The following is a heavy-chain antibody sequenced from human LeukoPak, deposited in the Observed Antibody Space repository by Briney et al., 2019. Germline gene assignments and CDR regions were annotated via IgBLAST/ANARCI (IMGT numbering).Heavy chain of an antibody. V-gene: IGHV4-4*07. D-gene: IGHD3-9*01. Sequence: SETLSLTCTVSGGSISSYYWSWIRQPAGKGLEWIGRIYTSGSTNYNPSLKSRGTMSVDTSKNQFSLKLSSVTAADTAVYYCARVARYYDILTGYYLGAFDIWGQGTMVTVSS. CDR3: ARVARYYDILTGYYLGAFDI. CDR1: GGSISSYY. J-gene: IGHJ3*02. CDR2: IYTSGST.